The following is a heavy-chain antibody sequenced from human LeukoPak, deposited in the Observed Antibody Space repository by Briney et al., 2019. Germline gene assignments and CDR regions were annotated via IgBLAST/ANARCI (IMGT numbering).Heavy chain of an antibody. CDR2: INPNSGAT. CDR3: ARGPAQADIDY. CDR1: GYTFTGYY. Sequence: GASVKVSCKASGYTFTGYYMHWVRQAPGQGLEWMGWINPNSGATNYAQKFQGRVTMTRDTAISTAYMELSRLRSDDTAVYYCARGPAQADIDYWGQGTLVTVSS. D-gene: IGHD1-14*01. J-gene: IGHJ4*02. V-gene: IGHV1-2*02.